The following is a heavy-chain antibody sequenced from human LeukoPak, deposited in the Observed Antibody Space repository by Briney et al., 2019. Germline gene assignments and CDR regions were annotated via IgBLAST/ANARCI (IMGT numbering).Heavy chain of an antibody. CDR1: GFTFSDYY. V-gene: IGHV3-11*06. CDR2: ISSSSSYT. CDR3: ARSLLWFGENYFDY. J-gene: IGHJ4*02. Sequence: GGSLRLSCAASGFTFSDYYMSWIRQAPGKGREWVSYISSSSSYTNYADSVKGRFTISRDNAKNSLYLQMNSLSAEDTAVYYCARSLLWFGENYFDYWGKGTLVTVSS. D-gene: IGHD3-10*01.